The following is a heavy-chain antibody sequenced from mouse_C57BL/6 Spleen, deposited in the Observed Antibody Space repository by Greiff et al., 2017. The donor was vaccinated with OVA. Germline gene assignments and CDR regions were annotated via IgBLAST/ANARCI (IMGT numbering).Heavy chain of an antibody. D-gene: IGHD2-3*01. CDR3: ARDDGYYPDY. J-gene: IGHJ2*01. Sequence: EVQLQQSGPELVKPGASVKISCKASGYSFTGYYMNWVKQSPEKSLEWIGEINPSTGGTTYNQKFKAKATLTVDKSSSTAYMQLKSLTSDDSAVYYCARDDGYYPDYWGQGTTLTVSS. CDR1: GYSFTGYY. CDR2: INPSTGGT. V-gene: IGHV1-42*01.